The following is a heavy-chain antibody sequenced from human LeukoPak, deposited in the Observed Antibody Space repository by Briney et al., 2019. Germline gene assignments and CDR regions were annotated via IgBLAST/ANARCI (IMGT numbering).Heavy chain of an antibody. CDR1: GFTFISYT. Sequence: GGSLRLSCAASGFTFISYTMNWVRQAPGKGLEWVSSISSSSSYIYYADSVKGRFTISRGNAKNSLYLQMNSLRAEDTAVYFCARIDFGTGVSDYWGQGTLVAVSS. D-gene: IGHD4-17*01. CDR2: ISSSSSYI. J-gene: IGHJ4*02. V-gene: IGHV3-21*01. CDR3: ARIDFGTGVSDY.